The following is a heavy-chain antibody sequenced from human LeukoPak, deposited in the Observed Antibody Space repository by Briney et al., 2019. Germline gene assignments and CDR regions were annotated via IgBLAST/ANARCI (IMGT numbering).Heavy chain of an antibody. Sequence: EASVRVSCKASGYSFTGNYMHWVRQAPGQGFEWMGWINPNSGGTNYAQKFQGRVTMTRDTSISTAYMELSRLRSDDTAVYYCARDCSPHPTKKTYYYGSGPSGFDPWGQGTLVTVSS. CDR3: ARDCSPHPTKKTYYYGSGPSGFDP. CDR2: INPNSGGT. D-gene: IGHD3-10*01. J-gene: IGHJ5*02. V-gene: IGHV1-2*02. CDR1: GYSFTGNY.